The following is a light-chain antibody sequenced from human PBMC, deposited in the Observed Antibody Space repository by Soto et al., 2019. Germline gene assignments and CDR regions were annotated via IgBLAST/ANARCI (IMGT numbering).Light chain of an antibody. J-gene: IGKJ5*01. Sequence: EIVLTQSPATLSLSPGERVTLSCRASQSVSSYFAWYQQKPGQAPRLLIYDASNRATGIPARFSGSGSGTDFTLTISSLEPEDFAVYYCQQRSNGPLTFGQGTRLAIK. V-gene: IGKV3-11*01. CDR3: QQRSNGPLT. CDR1: QSVSSY. CDR2: DAS.